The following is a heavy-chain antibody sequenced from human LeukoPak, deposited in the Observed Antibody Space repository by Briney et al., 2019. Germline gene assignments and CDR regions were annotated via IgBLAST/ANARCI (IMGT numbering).Heavy chain of an antibody. Sequence: SETLSLTCTVSGGSISSHYWSWIRQPPGKGLEWIGYIYTSGSTNYNPSLKSRATISVDTSKNQFSLKLSSVTAADTAVYYCARHPLRIAANWFDPWGQGTLVTVSS. CDR2: IYTSGST. V-gene: IGHV4-4*09. CDR3: ARHPLRIAANWFDP. CDR1: GGSISSHY. J-gene: IGHJ5*02. D-gene: IGHD6-13*01.